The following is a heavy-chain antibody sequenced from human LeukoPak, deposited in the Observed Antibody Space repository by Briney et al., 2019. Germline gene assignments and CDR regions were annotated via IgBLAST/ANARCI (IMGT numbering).Heavy chain of an antibody. V-gene: IGHV4-4*02. Sequence: PSGTLSLTCAVSGGSISSSNWWSWVRQPPGKGLEWIGEIYHSGSTNYNPSLKSRVTISVDTSKNQFSLKLSSVTAADTAVYYCARSSNCSGGSCYYYYMDVWGKGTTVTVSS. CDR2: IYHSGST. D-gene: IGHD2-15*01. CDR3: ARSSNCSGGSCYYYYMDV. J-gene: IGHJ6*03. CDR1: GGSISSSNW.